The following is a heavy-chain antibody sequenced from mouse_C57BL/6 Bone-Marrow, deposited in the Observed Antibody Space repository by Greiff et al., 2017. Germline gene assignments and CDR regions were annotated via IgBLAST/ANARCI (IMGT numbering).Heavy chain of an antibody. CDR2: IDPNSGGT. D-gene: IGHD1-1*01. V-gene: IGHV1-72*01. J-gene: IGHJ1*03. Sequence: QQSCKASGYTFTSYWMHWVKQRPGRGLEWIGRIDPNSGGTKYNEKFKSKATLTVDKPSSTAYMQLSSLTSEDSAVYYCAPVITPYWYFDVWGTGTTVTVSS. CDR1: GYTFTSYW. CDR3: APVITPYWYFDV.